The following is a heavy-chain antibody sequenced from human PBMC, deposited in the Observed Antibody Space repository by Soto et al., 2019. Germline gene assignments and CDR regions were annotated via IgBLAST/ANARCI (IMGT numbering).Heavy chain of an antibody. V-gene: IGHV1-46*01. D-gene: IGHD5-12*01. CDR1: GYTFTPHH. Sequence: ASVKVSCKASGYTFTPHHMHWVRQAPGQGPEWMGIFNPSDGSTNYAQKFQGRVTMTRDTSTSTVYMELSSLRSEDTAVYYCASSGRLGYNLGDYFAYWGQGTLVTVSS. CDR2: FNPSDGST. J-gene: IGHJ4*02. CDR3: ASSGRLGYNLGDYFAY.